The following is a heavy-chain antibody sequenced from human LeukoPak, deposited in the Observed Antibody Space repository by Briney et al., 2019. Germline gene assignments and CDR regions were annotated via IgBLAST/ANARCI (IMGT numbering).Heavy chain of an antibody. J-gene: IGHJ6*02. Sequence: PGGSLRLSCAASGFTFSTYAMSWVRQAPGKGLEWVSGIRGGGASTFYADSVKGRFTISRDNSKNTLFLQMNSLRAEDTAVYYCAKNIAAAGPYYYGMDVWGQGTTVTVSS. CDR2: IRGGGAST. CDR3: AKNIAAAGPYYYGMDV. CDR1: GFTFSTYA. D-gene: IGHD6-13*01. V-gene: IGHV3-23*01.